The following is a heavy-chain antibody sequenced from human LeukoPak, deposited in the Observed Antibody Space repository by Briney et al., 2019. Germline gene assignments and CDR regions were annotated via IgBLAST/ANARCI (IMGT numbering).Heavy chain of an antibody. CDR3: ARDPRWLTPDCTSTSCYENYFDP. CDR2: IYHSSSA. D-gene: IGHD2-2*01. CDR1: GYSISSGYQ. J-gene: IGHJ5*02. V-gene: IGHV4-38-2*02. Sequence: SETLSLTCAVSGYSISSGYQWAWLRQSPGKGLEGIGSIYHSSSAHYNPSLKSRVTISVETSKNQFSLKMFSVTAADTAIYYCARDPRWLTPDCTSTSCYENYFDPWGQGTLVTVSS.